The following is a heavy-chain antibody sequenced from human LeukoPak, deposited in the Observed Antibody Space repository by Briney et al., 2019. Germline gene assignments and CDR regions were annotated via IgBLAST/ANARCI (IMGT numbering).Heavy chain of an antibody. CDR2: INAGNGNT. CDR1: GCTFTSYA. J-gene: IGHJ5*02. CDR3: ALGIAVAGIDFDP. D-gene: IGHD6-19*01. V-gene: IGHV1-3*01. Sequence: ASVKVSCKASGCTFTSYAMHWVRQAPGQRLEWMGWINAGNGNTKYSQKFQGRVTITRDTSASTAYMELSSLRSEDTAVYYCALGIAVAGIDFDPWGQGTLVTVSS.